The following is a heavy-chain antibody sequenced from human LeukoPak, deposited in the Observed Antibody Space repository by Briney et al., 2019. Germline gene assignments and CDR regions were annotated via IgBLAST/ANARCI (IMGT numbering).Heavy chain of an antibody. J-gene: IGHJ4*02. CDR2: ISTDGRGT. CDR1: GFTFSDYA. V-gene: IGHV3-64*01. CDR3: ARGLGRGPELENEDYFDY. D-gene: IGHD1-26*01. Sequence: GGSLRLSCAASGFTFSDYAMHWVRQAPGKGLEYVSAISTDGRGTYYTNSVKGRFTISRDNSKNTLYLQMGSLRVEDTAVYYCARGLGRGPELENEDYFDYWGQGTLVTVSS.